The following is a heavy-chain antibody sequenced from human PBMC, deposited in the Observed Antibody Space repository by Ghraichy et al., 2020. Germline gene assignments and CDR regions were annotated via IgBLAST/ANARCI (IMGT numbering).Heavy chain of an antibody. V-gene: IGHV3-72*01. CDR1: GFTFSDHC. CDR3: ARSSHDYGDYAY. J-gene: IGHJ4*02. D-gene: IGHD4-17*01. Sequence: GGSLRLSCAASGFTFSDHCMDWVRQAPGKGLEWVGRIREKAKSYTTEYAASVKGRFTISRDDSKNSLYLQMNSLKTEDTAVYYCARSSHDYGDYAYWGQGTLVTVSS. CDR2: IREKAKSYTT.